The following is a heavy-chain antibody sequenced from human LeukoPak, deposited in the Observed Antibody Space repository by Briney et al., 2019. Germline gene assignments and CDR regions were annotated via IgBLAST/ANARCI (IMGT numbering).Heavy chain of an antibody. Sequence: SGTLSLTCAVYGGSFSGYYWSWIRQPPGKGLEWIGEINHSGSTNYNPSLKSRVTISVDTSKNQFSLKLSSVTAADTAVYYCARGCLLFTGLIDFDYWGQGTLVTVSS. CDR1: GGSFSGYY. D-gene: IGHD2-15*01. J-gene: IGHJ4*02. V-gene: IGHV4-34*01. CDR3: ARGCLLFTGLIDFDY. CDR2: INHSGST.